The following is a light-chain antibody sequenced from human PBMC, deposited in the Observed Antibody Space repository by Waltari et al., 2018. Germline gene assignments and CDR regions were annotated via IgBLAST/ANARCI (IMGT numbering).Light chain of an antibody. CDR2: GKN. Sequence: SSELTQDPAVSVALRQTVRSTCHVDSLRSYSASWYQQKPGQAPVLVIYGKNNRPSGIPDRFSGSSSGNTASLTITGAQAEDEADYYCNSRDSSGNHLVFGGGTKLTVL. CDR1: SLRSYS. J-gene: IGLJ3*02. CDR3: NSRDSSGNHLV. V-gene: IGLV3-19*01.